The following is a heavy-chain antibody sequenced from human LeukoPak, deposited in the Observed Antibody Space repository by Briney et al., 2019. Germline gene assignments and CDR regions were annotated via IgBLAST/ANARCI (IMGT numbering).Heavy chain of an antibody. J-gene: IGHJ5*02. CDR3: ARRLGYCSGGSCGTGGWFDP. V-gene: IGHV1-3*01. Sequence: ASVKVSCKASGYTFTDYALHWVRQVPGQRLEWMGWINAGIGNTKYSQNFQGRVTITRDTSASTAYMELSSPRSEDTAVYYCARRLGYCSGGSCGTGGWFDPWGQGTLVTVSS. D-gene: IGHD2-15*01. CDR2: INAGIGNT. CDR1: GYTFTDYA.